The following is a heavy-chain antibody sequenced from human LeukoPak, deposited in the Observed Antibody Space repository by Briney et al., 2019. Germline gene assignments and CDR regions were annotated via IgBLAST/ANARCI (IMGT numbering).Heavy chain of an antibody. CDR2: ISGSGGST. V-gene: IGHV3-23*01. D-gene: IGHD3-16*02. Sequence: GGSLRLSCAASGFTFSSYAMSWVRQAPGKGLEWVSAISGSGGSTYYADSVKGRFTISRDNSKNTLYLQMNSLRAEDAAVYYCAKDMRPLRLGELSSPDAFDIWGQGTMVTASS. CDR1: GFTFSSYA. CDR3: AKDMRPLRLGELSSPDAFDI. J-gene: IGHJ3*02.